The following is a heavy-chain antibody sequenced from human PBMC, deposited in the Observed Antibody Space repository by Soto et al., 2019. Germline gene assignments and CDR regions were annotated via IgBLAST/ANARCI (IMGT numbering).Heavy chain of an antibody. V-gene: IGHV3-9*01. CDR1: GFRFEQYV. J-gene: IGHJ4*02. CDR2: VGPTGDTV. CDR3: LKDGPSGSMDD. D-gene: IGHD3-10*01. Sequence: VQVVASGGGLLQPGRSLRLSCAASGFRFEQYVMHWVRQAPGKGLECVSTVGPTGDTVAYADSVEGRVTVSRDNAKNSLYLQMNSLKGDDTAFYYCLKDGPSGSMDDWGEGTLVTVSA.